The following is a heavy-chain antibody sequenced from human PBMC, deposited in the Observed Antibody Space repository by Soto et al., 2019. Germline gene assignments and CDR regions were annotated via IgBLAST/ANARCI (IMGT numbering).Heavy chain of an antibody. D-gene: IGHD6-19*01. J-gene: IGHJ5*02. CDR3: ARGPVVAVAGSYNWFDP. CDR1: GYTFTSYD. V-gene: IGHV1-8*01. CDR2: MNPNSGNT. Sequence: ASVKVSCKASGYTFTSYDINWVRQATGQGLEWMGWMNPNSGNTGNAQKFQGRVTMTRNTSISTAYMELSSLRSEDTAVYYCARGPVVAVAGSYNWFDPWGQGTLVTVSS.